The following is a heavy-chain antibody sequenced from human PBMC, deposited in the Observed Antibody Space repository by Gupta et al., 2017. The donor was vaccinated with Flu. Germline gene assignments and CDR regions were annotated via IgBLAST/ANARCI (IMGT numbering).Heavy chain of an antibody. CDR2: ISGSGGST. V-gene: IGHV3-23*01. D-gene: IGHD2-15*01. J-gene: IGHJ5*02. CDR1: GFTFSSYA. CDR3: AKGAVVVAATPLRALFDP. Sequence: EVQLLESGGGLVQPGGSLRLSCAASGFTFSSYAMSWVRQAPGKGLEWVSAISGSGGSTYYADSVKGRFTISRDNSKNTLYLQMNSLRAEDTAVYYCAKGAVVVAATPLRALFDPWGQGTLVTVSS.